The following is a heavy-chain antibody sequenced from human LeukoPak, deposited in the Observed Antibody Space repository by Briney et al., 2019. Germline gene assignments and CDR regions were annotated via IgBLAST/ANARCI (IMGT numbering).Heavy chain of an antibody. V-gene: IGHV4-30-2*01. Sequence: DPSETLSLTCTVSGGSISNGGYYWSWIRQPPGKGLEWIGYIYHSGSTYYNPSLKSRVTISVDTSKNQFSLKLSSVTAADTAVYYCAREGGYNPREWYFDLWGRGTLVTVSS. CDR1: GGSISNGGYY. CDR2: IYHSGST. J-gene: IGHJ2*01. D-gene: IGHD5-24*01. CDR3: AREGGYNPREWYFDL.